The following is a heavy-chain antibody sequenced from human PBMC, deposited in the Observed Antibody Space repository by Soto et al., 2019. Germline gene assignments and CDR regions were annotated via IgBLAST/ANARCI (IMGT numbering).Heavy chain of an antibody. CDR3: ATSSGALAASFPYYFDY. CDR1: GFRFNDYY. J-gene: IGHJ4*02. D-gene: IGHD6-25*01. V-gene: IGHV3-11*01. CDR2: ISSGSSTI. Sequence: GGSLRLSCAAAGFRFNDYYMTWIRQAPGKGLEWVSYISSGSSTIYYAHSMKGRFTISRDNAKNSLYLQMNSLRAEDTAVYYCATSSGALAASFPYYFDYWGQGTLVTVSS.